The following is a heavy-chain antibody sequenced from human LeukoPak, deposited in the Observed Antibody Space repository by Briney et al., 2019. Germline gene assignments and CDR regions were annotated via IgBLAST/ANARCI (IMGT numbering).Heavy chain of an antibody. CDR1: GGSISSSSYY. J-gene: IGHJ4*02. Sequence: SETLSLTCTVSGGSISSSSYYWGWIRQPPGKGLEWIGSIYYSGSTYYNPSLKSRVTISVDTSKNQFSLKLSSVTAADTAVYYCARGLIVGAFLLLYYFDYWGQGTLVTVSS. D-gene: IGHD1-26*01. CDR3: ARGLIVGAFLLLYYFDY. CDR2: IYYSGST. V-gene: IGHV4-39*07.